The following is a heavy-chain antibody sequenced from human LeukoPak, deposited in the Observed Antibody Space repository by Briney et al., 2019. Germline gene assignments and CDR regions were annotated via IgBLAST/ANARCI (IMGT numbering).Heavy chain of an antibody. D-gene: IGHD4-17*01. J-gene: IGHJ4*02. CDR3: ARLGARQMLEY. CDR2: IKQDGGQI. V-gene: IGHV3-7*01. CDR1: EFAFSSYW. Sequence: GGSLRLSCAASEFAFSSYWMSWVRQAPGKGLEWVANIKQDGGQIYYLDSVKGRFTVSRDNAKNSLYLQMNSLRAEDTAVYYCARLGARQMLEYWGQGTLVTVSS.